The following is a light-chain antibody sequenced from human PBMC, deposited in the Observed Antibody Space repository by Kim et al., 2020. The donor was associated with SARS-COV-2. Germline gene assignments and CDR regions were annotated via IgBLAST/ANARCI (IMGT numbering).Light chain of an antibody. CDR3: SAWDSSLNAWV. V-gene: IGLV10-54*01. CDR1: SNNVGNEG. Sequence: QAGLTQPPSVSKGLRQTATLTCTGNSNNVGNEGAAWLQQHQGHPPKLLSYRNNNRPSGISERLSASRSGNTASLTITGLQPEDEGDYYCSAWDSSLNAWVFGGGTQLTVL. CDR2: RNN. J-gene: IGLJ3*02.